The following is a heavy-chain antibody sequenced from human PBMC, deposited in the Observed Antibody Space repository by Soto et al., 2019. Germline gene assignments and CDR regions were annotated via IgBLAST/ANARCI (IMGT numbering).Heavy chain of an antibody. CDR3: ARDGPHFDFDV. D-gene: IGHD2-21*01. CDR2: HANDGITK. Sequence: QLVESGGGVVQPGRSLRLSCAASGFTFSSSGWHWVRQAPGKGLEWVAFHANDGITKNYADSVKGRFTISRDNSKNTVFLQSDSLRGDDTAVYYCARDGPHFDFDVWGQGTTVTVYS. V-gene: IGHV3-30*03. J-gene: IGHJ6*02. CDR1: GFTFSSSG.